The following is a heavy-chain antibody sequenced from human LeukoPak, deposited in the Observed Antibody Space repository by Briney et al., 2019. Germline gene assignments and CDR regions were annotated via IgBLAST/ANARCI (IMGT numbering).Heavy chain of an antibody. J-gene: IGHJ5*02. V-gene: IGHV1-18*04. CDR3: ARDHGSRYDSNIRTGFDP. CDR2: ISAYNGNT. D-gene: IGHD5-12*01. Sequence: ASVKVSCKASGYTFTGYYMHWVRQAPGQGLEWMGWISAYNGNTKYAQNLQGRVTMATDTSTSTAYMELRSLRSDDTAVYYCARDHGSRYDSNIRTGFDPWGQGTLVTVSS. CDR1: GYTFTGYY.